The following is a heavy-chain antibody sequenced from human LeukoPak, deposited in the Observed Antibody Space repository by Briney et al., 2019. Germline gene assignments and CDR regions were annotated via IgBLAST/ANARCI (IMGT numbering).Heavy chain of an antibody. Sequence: ASVKVSCKASGYTFTSYAMHWVRQAPGQGLEWMGWINTNTGNPTYAQGFTGRFVFSLDTSVSTAYLQISSLKAEDTAVYYCARDRPVALYYYGTGGFDYWGQGTLVTVSS. V-gene: IGHV7-4-1*02. CDR1: GYTFTSYA. CDR3: ARDRPVALYYYGTGGFDY. D-gene: IGHD3-10*01. CDR2: INTNTGNP. J-gene: IGHJ4*02.